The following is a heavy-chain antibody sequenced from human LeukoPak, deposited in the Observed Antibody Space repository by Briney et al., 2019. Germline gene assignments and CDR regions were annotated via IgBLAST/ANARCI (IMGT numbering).Heavy chain of an antibody. Sequence: ASVKVSCKDSGGTFSNYAISWVRQAPGQGLEWMGWMNPNSGNTGYAQKFQGRATITRNTSISTAYMELSSLRSEDTAVYYCARGRYDYVWGSYRQGKYYFDYWGQGTLVTVSS. CDR3: ARGRYDYVWGSYRQGKYYFDY. CDR2: MNPNSGNT. V-gene: IGHV1-8*03. D-gene: IGHD3-16*02. J-gene: IGHJ4*02. CDR1: GGTFSNYA.